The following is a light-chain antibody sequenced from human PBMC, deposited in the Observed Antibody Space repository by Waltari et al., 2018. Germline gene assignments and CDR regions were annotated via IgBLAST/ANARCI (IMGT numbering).Light chain of an antibody. Sequence: QSALTQPASVSGSPGQSITISCTGTSSDVGGYDYVSWYRQHPGKAPKLIIYEVVNRPSGISDRFSASKSGNTASLTISGLQPEDEADYYCSSFTSRNTLVFGIGTKVTVL. CDR3: SSFTSRNTLV. V-gene: IGLV2-14*01. CDR1: SSDVGGYDY. CDR2: EVV. J-gene: IGLJ1*01.